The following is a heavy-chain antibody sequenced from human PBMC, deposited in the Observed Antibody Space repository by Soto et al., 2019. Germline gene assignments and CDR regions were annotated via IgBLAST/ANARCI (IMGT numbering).Heavy chain of an antibody. D-gene: IGHD6-6*01. Sequence: QVQLVESGGGVVQPGRSLRLSCAASGFTFSSYGMHWVRQAPGKGLEWVAVIWYDGSNKYYADSVKGRFTISRDNSKNTLYLQMNSLRAEDTAVYYCARDGRSSSIWGQGTLVTVSS. CDR1: GFTFSSYG. J-gene: IGHJ4*02. CDR3: ARDGRSSSI. V-gene: IGHV3-33*01. CDR2: IWYDGSNK.